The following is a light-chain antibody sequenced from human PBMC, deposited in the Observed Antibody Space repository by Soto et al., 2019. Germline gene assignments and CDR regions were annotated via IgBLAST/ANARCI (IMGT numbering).Light chain of an antibody. CDR3: QQGSTTPIT. Sequence: DILMTQSPSSLSASIGDRVTITCRASQNIGSFLNWYQQQPGEAPRLLVYSAFSIHSGVPSRFNASGSGTDFTLSISSLQPEDFSTYYCQQGSTTPITFGLGTRLDTK. J-gene: IGKJ5*01. V-gene: IGKV1-39*01. CDR2: SAF. CDR1: QNIGSF.